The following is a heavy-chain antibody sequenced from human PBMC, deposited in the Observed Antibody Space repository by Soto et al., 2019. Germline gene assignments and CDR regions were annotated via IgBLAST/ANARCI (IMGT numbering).Heavy chain of an antibody. V-gene: IGHV3-64*02. Sequence: EVQLVESGEGLAQPGGSLRLSCAASGFSFSGYAMHWARQAPGKRLEYVSAISNDGGTTYYADSVKGRFTISRDNIKNTLYLQMGSLRAEDMAFYYCGRVGVEGHFDYWGKGTLVTVSS. J-gene: IGHJ4*02. CDR2: ISNDGGTT. CDR3: GRVGVEGHFDY. CDR1: GFSFSGYA. D-gene: IGHD1-26*01.